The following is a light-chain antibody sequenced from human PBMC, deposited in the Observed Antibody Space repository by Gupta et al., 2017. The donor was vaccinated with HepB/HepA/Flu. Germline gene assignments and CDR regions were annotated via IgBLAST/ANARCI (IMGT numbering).Light chain of an antibody. V-gene: IGKV1-33*01. Sequence: DIQMTPSTSSLSASVGDRVTITCQASQDISNYLNWYQQKPGKDPKLLIYDASNLETGVPSRISGSRSGTDFTFTISSLQHEDIATYYCQQYDHILLCSFGQGTKLEIK. J-gene: IGKJ2*04. CDR2: DAS. CDR1: QDISNY. CDR3: QQYDHILLCS.